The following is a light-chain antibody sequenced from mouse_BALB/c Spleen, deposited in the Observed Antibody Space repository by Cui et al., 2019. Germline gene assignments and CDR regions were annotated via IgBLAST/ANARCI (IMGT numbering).Light chain of an antibody. V-gene: IGKV12-46*01. J-gene: IGKJ2*01. CDR1: ENIYSN. Sequence: DIQMTQSPASLSVSVGETVTITCRASENIYSNLAWYKQKQGKSPQLLVYAATNLADGVPSRFSGSGSGTQYSLKINSLQSEDFGSYYCQHFWGTPYTFGGGTKLEIK. CDR3: QHFWGTPYT. CDR2: AAT.